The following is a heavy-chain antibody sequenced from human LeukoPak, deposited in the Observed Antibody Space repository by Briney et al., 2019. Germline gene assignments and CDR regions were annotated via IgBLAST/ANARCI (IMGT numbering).Heavy chain of an antibody. D-gene: IGHD3-22*01. CDR3: AKRGDYYEFDY. CDR1: GFTVSSNY. Sequence: GGSLRLSCAASGFTVSSNYMSWVRQAPGKGLEWVSVISAGGERIYYTDSVKGRFTISRDNSKNTLYLQMNSLRAEDTAVYYCAKRGDYYEFDYWGQGTLVTVSS. J-gene: IGHJ4*02. V-gene: IGHV3-23*01. CDR2: ISAGGERI.